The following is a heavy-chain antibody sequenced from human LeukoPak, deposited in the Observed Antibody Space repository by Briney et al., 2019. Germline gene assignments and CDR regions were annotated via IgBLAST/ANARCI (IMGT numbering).Heavy chain of an antibody. D-gene: IGHD6-19*01. CDR3: ARDSHSSGWYGLDV. CDR1: GFTFSSYS. CDR2: IFTSGSTK. Sequence: GGSLRLSCAASGFTFSSYSMNWVRQAPGKGLEWVSYIFTSGSTKYYADSVKGRFTISRDNAKNSPYLQMNSLRAEDTAVYYCARDSHSSGWYGLDVWGQGTTVTVSS. J-gene: IGHJ6*02. V-gene: IGHV3-48*04.